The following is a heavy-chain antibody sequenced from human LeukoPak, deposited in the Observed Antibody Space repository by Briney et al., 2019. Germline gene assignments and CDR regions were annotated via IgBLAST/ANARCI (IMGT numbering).Heavy chain of an antibody. D-gene: IGHD6-19*01. CDR1: GFTFSSYS. CDR2: ISSSSSYI. V-gene: IGHV3-21*01. CDR3: ARVRDSSGWYYFDY. J-gene: IGHJ4*02. Sequence: GSLRLSCAASGFTFSSYSMNWVRQAPGKGLEWVSSISSSSSYIYYADSVKGRFTISRDNAKNSLYLQMNSLRAEDSAVYYCARVRDSSGWYYFDYWGQGTLVTVSS.